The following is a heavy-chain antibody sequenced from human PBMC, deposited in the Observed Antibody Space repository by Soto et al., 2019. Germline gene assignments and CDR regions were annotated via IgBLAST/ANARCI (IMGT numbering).Heavy chain of an antibody. J-gene: IGHJ6*02. Sequence: QVQLQESGPGLVKPSETLSLTCTVSGGSISSYYWSWIRQPAGKGLEWIGRIYTSVRTNYNPYLKSRVTLSVDTSKNQFSLKLSSVTAADTAVYYCARVGLVPAATRVNYYDYSMDVWGQGTTVTVSS. CDR3: ARVGLVPAATRVNYYDYSMDV. V-gene: IGHV4-4*07. CDR2: IYTSVRT. CDR1: GGSISSYY. D-gene: IGHD2-2*01.